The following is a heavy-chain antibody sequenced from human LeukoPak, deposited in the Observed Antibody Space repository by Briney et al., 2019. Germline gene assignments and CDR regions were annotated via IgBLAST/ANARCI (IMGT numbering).Heavy chain of an antibody. V-gene: IGHV1-2*02. CDR1: GYTFTGYY. CDR2: NNPNSGGT. Sequence: ASVKVSCKASGYTFTGYYMHWVRQAPGQGLEWMGWNNPNSGGTNYAQKFQGRVTMTRDTSISTAYMELSRLRSDDTAVYYCARDGCSSTSCYPWGQGTLVTVSS. D-gene: IGHD2-2*01. J-gene: IGHJ5*02. CDR3: ARDGCSSTSCYP.